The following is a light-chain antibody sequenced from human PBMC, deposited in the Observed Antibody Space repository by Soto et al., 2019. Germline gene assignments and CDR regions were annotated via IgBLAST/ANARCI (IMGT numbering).Light chain of an antibody. V-gene: IGKV1-17*01. CDR1: QDIRND. J-gene: IGKJ1*01. Sequence: DIQMTQSPSSLSAFVGDRVTITCRASQDIRNDLGWYQQKPGKAPKRLIYDASSLQSGVPSRFSGSGSGTEFTLTISSLQPEDFSTYYCLQYSDYPSEWTFGQGTKVEIK. CDR3: LQYSDYPSEWT. CDR2: DAS.